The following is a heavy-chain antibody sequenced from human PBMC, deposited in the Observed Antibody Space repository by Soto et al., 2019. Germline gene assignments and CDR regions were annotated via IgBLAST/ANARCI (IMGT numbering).Heavy chain of an antibody. CDR3: AILHRSSYHYFHY. V-gene: IGHV3-66*01. Sequence: VQLVESGGGLVQPGGSLRLSCAASGFTVSSYYMSWVRQAPGKGLEWVAVSYSAGSADFADTVKGRFTISRDNSNIPPYLQMSSLRAEDTAVYYYAILHRSSYHYFHYCRQDLLVTFS. D-gene: IGHD6-13*01. CDR1: GFTVSSYY. CDR2: SYSAGSA. J-gene: IGHJ4*02.